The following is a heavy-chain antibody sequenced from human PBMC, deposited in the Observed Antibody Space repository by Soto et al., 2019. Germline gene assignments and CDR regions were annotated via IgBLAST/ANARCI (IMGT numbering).Heavy chain of an antibody. D-gene: IGHD3-10*01. CDR3: AKDLYYYGSGTPLAWGGTRINYGMDV. Sequence: EVPLLESGGGLVQPGGSLRLSCAASGFTFSSYAMSWVRQAPGKGLEWVSAISGSGGSTYYADSVKGRFTISRDNSKNTLYLQMNSLRAEDTAVYYCAKDLYYYGSGTPLAWGGTRINYGMDVWGQGTTVTVSS. CDR1: GFTFSSYA. V-gene: IGHV3-23*01. CDR2: ISGSGGST. J-gene: IGHJ6*02.